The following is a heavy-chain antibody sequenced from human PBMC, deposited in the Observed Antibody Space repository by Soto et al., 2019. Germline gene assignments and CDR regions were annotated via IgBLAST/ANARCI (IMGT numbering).Heavy chain of an antibody. CDR1: GFTFSSYA. CDR2: ISGSGGST. D-gene: IGHD3-22*01. J-gene: IGHJ4*02. CDR3: ARDLPHYYDSSGYYSAFDY. Sequence: EVQLLESGGGLVQPGGSLRLSCAASGFTFSSYAMSWVRQAPGKGLEWVSAISGSGGSTYYADSVKGRFTISRDNSKNTLYLQMNSLRAEDTAVYYCARDLPHYYDSSGYYSAFDYWGQGTLVTVSS. V-gene: IGHV3-23*01.